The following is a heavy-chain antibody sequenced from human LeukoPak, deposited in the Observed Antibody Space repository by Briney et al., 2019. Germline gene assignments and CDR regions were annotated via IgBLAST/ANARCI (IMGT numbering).Heavy chain of an antibody. J-gene: IGHJ4*02. D-gene: IGHD3-16*01. Sequence: SVKVSCKASGGTFSSYAISWVRQAPGQGLEWMGRIIPILGIANYAQKFQGRVTITADKSTSTAYMELSSLRSEDTAVCYCASANYDYVWGSAQFDYWGQGTLVTVSS. CDR1: GGTFSSYA. CDR3: ASANYDYVWGSAQFDY. V-gene: IGHV1-69*04. CDR2: IIPILGIA.